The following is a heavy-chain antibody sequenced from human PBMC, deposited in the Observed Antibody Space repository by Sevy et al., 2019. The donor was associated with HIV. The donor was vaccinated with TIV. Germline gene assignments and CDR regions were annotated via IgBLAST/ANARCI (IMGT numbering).Heavy chain of an antibody. J-gene: IGHJ4*02. CDR2: IKPDGSQK. V-gene: IGHV3-7*03. D-gene: IGHD3-10*01. CDR3: ARDRRVEYGGSDY. CDR1: GFTFDSYP. Sequence: GSLRLSCVASGFTFDSYPMSWVRQAPGKGLEWVANIKPDGSQKYYVDSLKGRFTISRDNAKNSLYLQMGSLTDEDTAVYYCARDRRVEYGGSDYWGQGALVTVSS.